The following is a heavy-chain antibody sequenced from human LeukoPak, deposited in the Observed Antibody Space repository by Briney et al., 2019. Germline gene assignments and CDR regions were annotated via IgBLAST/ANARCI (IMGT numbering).Heavy chain of an antibody. CDR3: ARDQIAGYSSGRLSYYGMDV. D-gene: IGHD6-19*01. J-gene: IGHJ6*02. Sequence: GGSLRLSRAVSGITFSSYAMNWVRQAPGKGLEWVSGISASGDRTNYADSVKGRFTISRDNSKNTLYLQMNSLRAEDTAVYYCARDQIAGYSSGRLSYYGMDVWGQGTTVTVSS. V-gene: IGHV3-23*01. CDR2: ISASGDRT. CDR1: GITFSSYA.